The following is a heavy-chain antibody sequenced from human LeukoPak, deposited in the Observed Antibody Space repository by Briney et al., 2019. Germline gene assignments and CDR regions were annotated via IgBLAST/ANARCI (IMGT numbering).Heavy chain of an antibody. CDR1: GYTFTGYY. CDR2: INPNSGGT. D-gene: IGHD3-22*01. V-gene: IGHV1-2*02. Sequence: ASVKVSCKASGYTFTGYYMHWVRQAPGQGLEWMGWINPNSGGTNYAQKFQGRVTMTRDTSISTAYMELSSLRSEDTAVYYCARGRTEYYYDSSGYSNWGQGALVTVSS. J-gene: IGHJ4*02. CDR3: ARGRTEYYYDSSGYSN.